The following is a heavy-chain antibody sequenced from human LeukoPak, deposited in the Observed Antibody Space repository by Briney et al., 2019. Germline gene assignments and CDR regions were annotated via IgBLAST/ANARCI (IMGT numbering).Heavy chain of an antibody. CDR2: IRSDGSNK. Sequence: PGGSLRLSCAASGFTFSSYGMHWVRQAPGKGLEWVAFIRSDGSNKYYADSVKGRFTISRDNSKNTLYLQMNSLRAEDTAVYYCAKSWIQLWFGAFDIWGQGTMVTVSS. CDR1: GFTFSSYG. D-gene: IGHD5-18*01. CDR3: AKSWIQLWFGAFDI. J-gene: IGHJ3*02. V-gene: IGHV3-30*02.